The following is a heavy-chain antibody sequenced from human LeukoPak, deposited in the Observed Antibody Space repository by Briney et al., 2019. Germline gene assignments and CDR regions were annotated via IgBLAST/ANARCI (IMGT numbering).Heavy chain of an antibody. D-gene: IGHD2-21*01. J-gene: IGHJ4*02. Sequence: SETLSLTCSVSGGSISSSSYYWGCIRQSPGEGLEWIGSMYYRGTTYKNSSLKSRLTLSIDTSNNQFSLKLTSVTAADTAVYYCAREYSRSVVAGSRPDLWGQGLLVTVSS. CDR1: GGSISSSSYY. CDR2: MYYRGTT. CDR3: AREYSRSVVAGSRPDL. V-gene: IGHV4-39*02.